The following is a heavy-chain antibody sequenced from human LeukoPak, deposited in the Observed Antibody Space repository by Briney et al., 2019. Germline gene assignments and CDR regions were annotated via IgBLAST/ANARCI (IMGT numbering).Heavy chain of an antibody. V-gene: IGHV3-33*01. J-gene: IGHJ6*02. Sequence: GTSLRLSCAASGFTFSSFGLHRVRQSPDKGLEWVSDLWFDGGKKYYGDSVKGRFTISRDDSKNTLYLQMNSLRVEDTAVYYCARDRIRGVISFGYFYGMDVWGQGATVTVSS. D-gene: IGHD3-10*01. CDR2: LWFDGGKK. CDR1: GFTFSSFG. CDR3: ARDRIRGVISFGYFYGMDV.